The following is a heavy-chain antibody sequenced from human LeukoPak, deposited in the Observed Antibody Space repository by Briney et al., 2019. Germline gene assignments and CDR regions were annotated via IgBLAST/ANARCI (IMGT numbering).Heavy chain of an antibody. Sequence: SETLSLTCTVSGGSISSSSYYWGWIRQPPGKGLEWIGSIYYSGSTYYNPSLKSRVTISVDTSKNQLSLKLSSVTAADTAVYYCATQKRITIFGVVFNWFDPWGQGTLVTVSS. CDR1: GGSISSSSYY. D-gene: IGHD3-3*01. V-gene: IGHV4-39*01. J-gene: IGHJ5*02. CDR3: ATQKRITIFGVVFNWFDP. CDR2: IYYSGST.